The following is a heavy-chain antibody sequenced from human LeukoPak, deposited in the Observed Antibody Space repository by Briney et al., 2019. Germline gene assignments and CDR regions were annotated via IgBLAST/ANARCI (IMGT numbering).Heavy chain of an antibody. CDR3: ATSYSSGWNLFDY. V-gene: IGHV3-48*02. CDR2: ISSSSTTI. J-gene: IGHJ4*02. D-gene: IGHD6-19*01. Sequence: AGSPRLSCAASGITFSSYSTNWVRQAPGKVLEWVSYISSSSTTIYYADSVKGRFTISRDNAKNSLFLQMNSLRDEDTAVYYCATSYSSGWNLFDYWGQGTLVTVSS. CDR1: GITFSSYS.